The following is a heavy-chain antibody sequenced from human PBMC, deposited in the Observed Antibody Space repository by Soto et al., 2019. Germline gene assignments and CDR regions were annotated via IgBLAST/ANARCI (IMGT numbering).Heavy chain of an antibody. V-gene: IGHV3-23*01. J-gene: IGHJ4*02. D-gene: IGHD3-22*01. Sequence: GGSLRLSCAASGFTFSSYAMSWVRQAPGKGLEWVSAISGSGGSTYYADSVKGRFTISRDNSKNTLYLQMNSLRAEDTAVYYCAKEQPLHYYDSSGYLYWGQGTQVTVSS. CDR1: GFTFSSYA. CDR2: ISGSGGST. CDR3: AKEQPLHYYDSSGYLY.